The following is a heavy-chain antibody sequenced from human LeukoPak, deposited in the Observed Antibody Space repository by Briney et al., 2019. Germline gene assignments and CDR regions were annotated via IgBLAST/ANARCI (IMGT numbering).Heavy chain of an antibody. CDR3: ARDYLVVPAAIPYYYYGMDV. CDR2: ISAYNGNT. V-gene: IGHV1-18*01. CDR1: GYTFTSYG. J-gene: IGHJ6*02. Sequence: ASVKVSCKASGYTFTSYGISWVRQAPGQGLEWMGWISAYNGNTNYAQKLQGRVTMTTDTSTSTAYMELRSLRSEDTAVYYCARDYLVVPAAIPYYYYGMDVWGQGTTVTVSS. D-gene: IGHD2-2*01.